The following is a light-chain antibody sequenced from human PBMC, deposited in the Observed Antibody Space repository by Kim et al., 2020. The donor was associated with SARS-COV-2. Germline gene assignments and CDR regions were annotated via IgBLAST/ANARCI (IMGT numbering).Light chain of an antibody. CDR1: QGIGSY. CDR2: TAS. V-gene: IGKV1-9*01. Sequence: ASVGDRVTHTCRASQGIGSYLAWYQQKPGNAPKLLIYTASTLGSGVPSRFSGSGSGTEFTLTISSLQPEDFATYSCQQFTTYPRTFGQGTKVDIK. J-gene: IGKJ1*01. CDR3: QQFTTYPRT.